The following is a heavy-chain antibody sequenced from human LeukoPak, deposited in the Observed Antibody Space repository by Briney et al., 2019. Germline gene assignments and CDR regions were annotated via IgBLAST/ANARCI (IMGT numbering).Heavy chain of an antibody. Sequence: GGSLRLSCAVSGITLSNYGMSWVRQAPGKGLEWVAGISDSGGRTNYADSVKGRFTISRDNSKNTLYLQMNSLRAEDTAVYYCAKRLDYYDSSGAFDYWGQGTLVTVSS. CDR2: ISDSGGRT. CDR3: AKRLDYYDSSGAFDY. V-gene: IGHV3-23*01. D-gene: IGHD3-22*01. J-gene: IGHJ4*02. CDR1: GITLSNYG.